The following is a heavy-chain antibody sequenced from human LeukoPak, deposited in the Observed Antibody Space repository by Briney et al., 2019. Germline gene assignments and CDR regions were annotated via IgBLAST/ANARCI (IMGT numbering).Heavy chain of an antibody. CDR1: GGSISSHY. V-gene: IGHV4-59*11. Sequence: SETLSLTCTVSGGSISSHYWSWIRQPPGKGLEWIGYIYYSGSTNYNPSLKSRVTISVDTSKNQFSLKLSSVTAADTAVYYCTRVVTIFGVAMGYFDLWGRGTLVTVSS. J-gene: IGHJ2*01. D-gene: IGHD3-3*01. CDR2: IYYSGST. CDR3: TRVVTIFGVAMGYFDL.